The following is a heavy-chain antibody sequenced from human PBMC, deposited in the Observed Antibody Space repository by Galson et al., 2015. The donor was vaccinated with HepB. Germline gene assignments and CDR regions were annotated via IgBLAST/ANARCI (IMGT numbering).Heavy chain of an antibody. Sequence: CAISGDSVSGNSAAWNWIRQSPSRGLEWLGRTYYRSKWYNDYAVSVKSRITINPDKSKNQFSLQLNSVTPEDTAVYYCARGYSSGWYYVDYWGQGTLVTVSS. D-gene: IGHD6-19*01. J-gene: IGHJ4*02. CDR1: GDSVSGNSAA. CDR2: TYYRSKWYN. V-gene: IGHV6-1*01. CDR3: ARGYSSGWYYVDY.